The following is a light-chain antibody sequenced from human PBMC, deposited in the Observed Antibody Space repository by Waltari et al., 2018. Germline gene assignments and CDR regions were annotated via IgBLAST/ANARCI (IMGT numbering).Light chain of an antibody. CDR2: DVT. CDR3: SSYTSSGTPYV. J-gene: IGLJ1*01. V-gene: IGLV2-14*03. Sequence: ALTQPASVSGSPGQSITISCTGTSSDVGGHNYVSWYQQHPGKAPKLIIYDVTDRPSGVSNRFSGSKFGNTASLTISGLQAEDEADYYCSSYTSSGTPYVFGTGTRVTVL. CDR1: SSDVGGHNY.